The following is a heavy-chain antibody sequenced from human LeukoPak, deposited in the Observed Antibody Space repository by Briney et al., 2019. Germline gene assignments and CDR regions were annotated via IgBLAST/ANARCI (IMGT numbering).Heavy chain of an antibody. CDR1: GYTFTGYY. V-gene: IGHV1-2*02. D-gene: IGHD1-26*01. Sequence: GASVKVSCKASGYTFTGYYILWVRQAPGHELEWMGWINPNSGGTNYAQKFQGRVTMTSDTSISTAYMELSRLRSDDTAVYYCARSLAGSYSFDYWGQGTLVTVSS. J-gene: IGHJ4*02. CDR3: ARSLAGSYSFDY. CDR2: INPNSGGT.